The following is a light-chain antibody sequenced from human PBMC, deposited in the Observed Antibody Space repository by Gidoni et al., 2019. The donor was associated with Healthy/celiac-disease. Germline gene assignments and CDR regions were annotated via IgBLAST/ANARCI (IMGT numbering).Light chain of an antibody. CDR2: GAS. CDR1: QSLSSN. J-gene: IGKJ4*01. V-gene: IGKV3-15*01. CDR3: QQYNNWPLT. Sequence: EIVMTQSPATRSVSPGDKATLSCRASQSLSSNLAWYQQKPGQAPRLLIYGASTRATGIPARFSGSGSGTEFTLTISSLQSEDFAVYYCQQYNNWPLTFGGGTKVEIK.